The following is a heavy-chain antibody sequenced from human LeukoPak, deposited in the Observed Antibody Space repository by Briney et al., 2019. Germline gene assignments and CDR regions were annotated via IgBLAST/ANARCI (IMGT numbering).Heavy chain of an antibody. Sequence: PGGSLRLSCAASGFIFSKYWMSWVRQAPGKGLEWVANIKQDGSEKYYVDSVTGRFTISRDNAKNSLYLQMSSLRAEDTAVYYCAKSDYGDYGAFDIWGQGTMVTVPS. J-gene: IGHJ3*02. V-gene: IGHV3-7*03. CDR1: GFIFSKYW. CDR3: AKSDYGDYGAFDI. D-gene: IGHD4-17*01. CDR2: IKQDGSEK.